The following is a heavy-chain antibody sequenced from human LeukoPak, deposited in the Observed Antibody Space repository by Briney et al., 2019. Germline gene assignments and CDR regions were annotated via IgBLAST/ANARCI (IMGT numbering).Heavy chain of an antibody. Sequence: GGSLRLSCATSGFTFSTYAMNWVRQAPGKGLEWVSVISVSGGSTYYADSVKGRFTISRDNSKNTLYLQMNTLQIDDTAVYYCTTENWGRGGYWGQGTLITVSS. CDR3: TTENWGRGGY. D-gene: IGHD3-16*01. CDR1: GFTFSTYA. J-gene: IGHJ4*02. V-gene: IGHV3-23*01. CDR2: ISVSGGST.